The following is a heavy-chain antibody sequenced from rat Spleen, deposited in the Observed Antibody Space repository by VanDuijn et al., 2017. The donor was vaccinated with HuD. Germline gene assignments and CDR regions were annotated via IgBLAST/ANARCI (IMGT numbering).Heavy chain of an antibody. J-gene: IGHJ3*01. V-gene: IGHV5-20*01. D-gene: IGHD1-2*01. CDR3: TGSYHGSYMGFAY. Sequence: EVQMVESSGGLVQPGRSLKLSCAASGFTFSDYYMAWVRQAPTKGLEWVTSISNTGDSTYYADSVKGRFTLSRDKAKGTLYMQMNSLRSEDTASYYCTGSYHGSYMGFAYWGQGTLVTVSS. CDR1: GFTFSDYY. CDR2: ISNTGDST.